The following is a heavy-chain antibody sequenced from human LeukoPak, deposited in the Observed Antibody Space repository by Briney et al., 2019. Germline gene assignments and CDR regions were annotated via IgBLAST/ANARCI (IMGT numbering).Heavy chain of an antibody. J-gene: IGHJ4*02. D-gene: IGHD3-10*01. V-gene: IGHV3-73*01. CDR1: GFTFSSYG. CDR3: TGNYYGSGSYADFDY. Sequence: AGSLRLSCAASGFTFSSYGMHWVRQASGKGLEWVGRIRSTANGYATAYAASVKGRFTISRDDSKNTAYLQMDSLKTEDTAVYYCTGNYYGSGSYADFDYWGQGTLVTVSS. CDR2: IRSTANGYAT.